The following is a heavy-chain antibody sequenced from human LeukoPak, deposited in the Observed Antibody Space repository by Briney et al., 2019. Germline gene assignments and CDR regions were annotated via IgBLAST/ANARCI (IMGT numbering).Heavy chain of an antibody. CDR2: ISWNSGSI. Sequence: TGGSLRLSCAASGFTFDDYAMHWVRQAPGKGLEWVSGISWNSGSIGYADSVKGRFTISRDNAKNSLYLQMNSLRAEDTALYYCAKAPTYGSGSYYQYFDYWGQGTLVTVSS. J-gene: IGHJ4*02. CDR3: AKAPTYGSGSYYQYFDY. V-gene: IGHV3-9*01. D-gene: IGHD3-10*01. CDR1: GFTFDDYA.